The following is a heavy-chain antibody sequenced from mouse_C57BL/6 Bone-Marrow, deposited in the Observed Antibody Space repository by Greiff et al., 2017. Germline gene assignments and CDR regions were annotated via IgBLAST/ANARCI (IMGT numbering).Heavy chain of an antibody. Sequence: EVQGVESGPELVKPGASVKLSCKASGYSFTGYYMNWVKQSPEKSLEWIGEINPSTGGTTDNQKFKAKATLTVDKSSSTAYMQLKSLTSEDSAVYYCASPYVSSYGGFAYWGQGTLVTVSA. V-gene: IGHV1-42*01. CDR1: GYSFTGYY. D-gene: IGHD1-1*01. CDR2: INPSTGGT. CDR3: ASPYVSSYGGFAY. J-gene: IGHJ3*01.